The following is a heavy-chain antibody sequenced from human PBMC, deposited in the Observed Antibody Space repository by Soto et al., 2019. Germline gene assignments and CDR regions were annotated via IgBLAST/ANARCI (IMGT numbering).Heavy chain of an antibody. V-gene: IGHV4-34*01. Sequence: SLTCAVYGGSFSGYYWSWIRQPPGKGLEWIGEINHSGSTNYNPSLKSRVTISVDTSKNQFSLKLSSVTAADTAVYYCARFMITFGGVIVRWFDPWGQGTLVTVSS. CDR2: INHSGST. CDR3: ARFMITFGGVIVRWFDP. CDR1: GGSFSGYY. J-gene: IGHJ5*02. D-gene: IGHD3-16*02.